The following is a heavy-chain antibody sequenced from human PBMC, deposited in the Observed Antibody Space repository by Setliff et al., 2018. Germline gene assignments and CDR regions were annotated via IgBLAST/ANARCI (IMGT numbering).Heavy chain of an antibody. CDR3: ARGFQRTSGYFYYYYMGV. CDR1: GYTFTSYY. CDR2: INPSDGST. Sequence: ASVKVSCKASGYTFTSYYIHWVRQAPGQGLEWMGIINPSDGSTTYAQKFQGRVTVTRDTSTSTVYMELSSLRSEDTAVYYCARGFQRTSGYFYYYYMGVWGKGTTVTVSS. J-gene: IGHJ6*03. V-gene: IGHV1-46*01.